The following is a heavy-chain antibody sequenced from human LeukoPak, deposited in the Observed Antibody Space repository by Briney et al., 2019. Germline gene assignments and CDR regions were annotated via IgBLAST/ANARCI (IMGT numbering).Heavy chain of an antibody. D-gene: IGHD3-3*01. CDR3: ARDRVFGTPLFDY. V-gene: IGHV1-69*04. CDR2: IIPILGIA. Sequence: SVKVSCKASGGTFSSYTISWVRQAPGQGLEWMGRIIPILGIANYAHKFQGRVTITADKSTSTAYMELSSMRSEDTAVYYCARDRVFGTPLFDYWGQGTLVTVSS. J-gene: IGHJ4*02. CDR1: GGTFSSYT.